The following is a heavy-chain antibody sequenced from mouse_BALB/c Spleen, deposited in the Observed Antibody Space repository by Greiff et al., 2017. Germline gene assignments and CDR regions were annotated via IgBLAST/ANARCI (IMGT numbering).Heavy chain of an antibody. V-gene: IGHV5-17*02. CDR3: ARGYGNYGGYAMDY. Sequence: EVKLVESGGGLVQPGGSRKLSCAASGFTFSSFGMHWVRQAPEKGLEWVAYISSGSSTIYYADTVKGRFTISRDNPKNTLFLQMTSLRSEDTAMYYCARGYGNYGGYAMDYWGQGTSVTVSS. CDR1: GFTFSSFG. D-gene: IGHD2-10*02. J-gene: IGHJ4*01. CDR2: ISSGSSTI.